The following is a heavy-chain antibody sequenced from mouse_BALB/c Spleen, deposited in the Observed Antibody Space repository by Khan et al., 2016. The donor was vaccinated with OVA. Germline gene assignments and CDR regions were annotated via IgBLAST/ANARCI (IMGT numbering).Heavy chain of an antibody. V-gene: IGHV9-1*02. J-gene: IGHJ1*01. CDR1: GYTFTNYG. Sequence: QIQLLQSGPELKKPGETVKISCKASGYTFTNYGMNWVKQAPGKGLKWMGWINTYSGEPTYADDFKGRFAFSLENSASTAYLQISNLKNEDMTTYFCARNSSYACFDVSVAGTTVTVSS. CDR3: ARNSSYACFDV. CDR2: INTYSGEP. D-gene: IGHD1-1*01.